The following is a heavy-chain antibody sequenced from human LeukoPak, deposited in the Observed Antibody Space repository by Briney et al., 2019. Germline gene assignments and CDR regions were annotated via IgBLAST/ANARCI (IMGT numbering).Heavy chain of an antibody. CDR1: GGSISSYY. Sequence: SETLSLTCTVSGGSISSYYWSWIRQPPGKGLEWIGYIYYSGSTNYNPSLKSRVTISVDTSKNQFSLKLSSVTAADTAVYYCARVTSSGSYWIVYCGMDVWGQGTTVTVSS. V-gene: IGHV4-59*01. CDR2: IYYSGST. J-gene: IGHJ6*02. D-gene: IGHD1-26*01. CDR3: ARVTSSGSYWIVYCGMDV.